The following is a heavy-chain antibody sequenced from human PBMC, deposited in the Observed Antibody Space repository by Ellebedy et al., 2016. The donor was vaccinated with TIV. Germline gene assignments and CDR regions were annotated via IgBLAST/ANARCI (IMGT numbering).Heavy chain of an antibody. J-gene: IGHJ5*02. V-gene: IGHV3-23*01. CDR3: AGGGPDYTYGFIGA. D-gene: IGHD5-18*01. Sequence: PGGSLRLSCAASGFTFSSFAMSRVRQAPGKGLEWASILSYSGDTKFYADSVKGRFTISRDNSKNTLYLQMNSLRAEDTASYYCAGGGPDYTYGFIGAWGQGTLVTVSS. CDR2: LSYSGDTK. CDR1: GFTFSSFA.